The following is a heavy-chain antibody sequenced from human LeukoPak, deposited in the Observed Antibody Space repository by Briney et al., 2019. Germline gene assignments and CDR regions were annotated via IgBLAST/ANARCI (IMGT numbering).Heavy chain of an antibody. Sequence: PGGSLRLSCAASGFTFSSYAMTWVRQAPGKGLEWVSAISGSGGSTYYADSVKGRFTISRDNSKNTLYLQMNSLRAEDTAVYYCAKDRGYCSGGSCYYYYGMDVWGQGTTVTVSS. CDR1: GFTFSSYA. V-gene: IGHV3-23*01. J-gene: IGHJ6*02. CDR3: AKDRGYCSGGSCYYYYGMDV. CDR2: ISGSGGST. D-gene: IGHD2-15*01.